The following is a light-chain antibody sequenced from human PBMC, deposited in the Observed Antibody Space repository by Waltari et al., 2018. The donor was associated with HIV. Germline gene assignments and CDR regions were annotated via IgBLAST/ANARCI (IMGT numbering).Light chain of an antibody. CDR1: RTAFGSNNL. Sequence: SALTQPASVSGAPGESITISCTGIRTAFGSNNLISWYQQHPGKPPKLMIYAVSKRPAGVPNRFSGSKSGNTASLTISGLQAEDEADYYCCSYAGSSTYVVFGGGTKLTVL. J-gene: IGLJ2*01. CDR3: CSYAGSSTYVV. V-gene: IGLV2-23*02. CDR2: AVS.